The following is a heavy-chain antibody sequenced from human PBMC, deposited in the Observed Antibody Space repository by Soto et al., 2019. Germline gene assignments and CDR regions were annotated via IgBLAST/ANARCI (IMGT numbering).Heavy chain of an antibody. J-gene: IGHJ5*02. D-gene: IGHD2-15*01. V-gene: IGHV4-4*07. CDR3: ARVLVCSGGSCYGNWFDP. Sequence: SKTLSLTCTVSGGSISSYYWSWIRQPAGKGLEWIGRIYTSGSTNYNPSLKSRVTMSVDTSKNQFSLKLSSVTAADTAVYYCARVLVCSGGSCYGNWFDPWGQGTLVTVSS. CDR1: GGSISSYY. CDR2: IYTSGST.